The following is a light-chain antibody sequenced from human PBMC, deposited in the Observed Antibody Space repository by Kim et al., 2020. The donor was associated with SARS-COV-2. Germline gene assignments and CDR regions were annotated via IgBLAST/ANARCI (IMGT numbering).Light chain of an antibody. CDR1: SLRSDD. Sequence: VAWGQTVSITCQGDSLRSDDATWYQQKPAQAPILVIYGKNNRPSGIPDRFAGSSSGNTASLTITGTHAGDEADYYCNSRDSNDNVVFGGGTKLTVL. CDR2: GKN. V-gene: IGLV3-19*01. CDR3: NSRDSNDNVV. J-gene: IGLJ2*01.